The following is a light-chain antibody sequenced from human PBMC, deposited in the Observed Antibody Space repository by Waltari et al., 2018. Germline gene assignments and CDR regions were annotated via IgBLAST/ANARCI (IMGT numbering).Light chain of an antibody. Sequence: EIVLTQSPGTASLSPGERVTLSCRAIQTVGSSSLAWYQQKPGQAPSLVIYRASRRATGIPDRFSGSGSGTDFSLTISRLEPEDFAVYYCQQHGTLPATFGQGTKVEIK. CDR2: RAS. CDR1: QTVGSSS. J-gene: IGKJ1*01. CDR3: QQHGTLPAT. V-gene: IGKV3-20*01.